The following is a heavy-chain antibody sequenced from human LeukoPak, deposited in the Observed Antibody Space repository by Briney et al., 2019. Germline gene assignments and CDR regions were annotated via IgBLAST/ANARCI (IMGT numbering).Heavy chain of an antibody. CDR1: GFTFSSYD. D-gene: IGHD1-26*01. Sequence: PGGSLRLSCAGSGFTFSSYDMNWVRQAPGKGLGWISYISSSGGSTHYADSVKGRFTISRDNAENSLSLQINSLRAEDTAVYFCARARETVLWYFDLWGRGTLVSVSS. CDR2: ISSSGGST. CDR3: ARARETVLWYFDL. V-gene: IGHV3-48*03. J-gene: IGHJ2*01.